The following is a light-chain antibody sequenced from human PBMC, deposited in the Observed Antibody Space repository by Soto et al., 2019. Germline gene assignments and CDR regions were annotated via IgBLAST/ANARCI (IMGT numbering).Light chain of an antibody. CDR2: AAS. CDR1: QGISSY. V-gene: IGKV1-8*01. Sequence: AIRMTQSPSSLSASTGDRVTITCRASQGISSYLAWYQQKPGKAPKLLIYAASTLQSGVPSRFSGSGSGTDFTLTISCLQSEDFATYSCHQYYSYPFTFGPGTKVDIK. J-gene: IGKJ3*01. CDR3: HQYYSYPFT.